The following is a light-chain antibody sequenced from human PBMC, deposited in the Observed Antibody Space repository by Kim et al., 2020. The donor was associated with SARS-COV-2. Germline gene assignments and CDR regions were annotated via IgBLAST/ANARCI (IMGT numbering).Light chain of an antibody. CDR2: DVS. Sequence: GQSITIACTGTSSDVGGYNYVSWYQQHPGKAPKLMIYDVSNRPSGVSNRFSGSKSGNTASLTISGLQAEDESDYYFSSYTSSSTLVFGGGTQLTVL. CDR3: SSYTSSSTLV. CDR1: SSDVGGYNY. J-gene: IGLJ2*01. V-gene: IGLV2-14*03.